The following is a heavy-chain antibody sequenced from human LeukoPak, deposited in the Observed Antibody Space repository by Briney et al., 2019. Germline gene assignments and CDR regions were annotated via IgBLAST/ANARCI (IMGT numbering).Heavy chain of an antibody. CDR3: ARQGDGYKYYYYYYMDV. D-gene: IGHD5-24*01. J-gene: IGHJ6*03. V-gene: IGHV4-34*01. CDR2: INHNGST. Sequence: SETLSLTCAVYGGSFSGYYWSWIRQPPGKGLEWIGEINHNGSTNYNPSLKSRVTISVDTSKNQFSLKLSSVTAADTAVYYCARQGDGYKYYYYYYMDVWGKGTTVTISS. CDR1: GGSFSGYY.